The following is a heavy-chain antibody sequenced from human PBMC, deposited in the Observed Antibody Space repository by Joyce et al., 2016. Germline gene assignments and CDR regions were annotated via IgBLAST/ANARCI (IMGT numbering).Heavy chain of an antibody. Sequence: EVQLVESGGGLLQPGGSLRLSCAASGFTFTNYWMHWVRQAPGKGLVWVALVDSDGSGTSYADSVKGRFTISRDNAKNMVYLQMNSLRIEDTAVYYCGSVFEYWGRGALVTVSS. V-gene: IGHV3-74*01. CDR1: GFTFTNYW. CDR2: VDSDGSGT. J-gene: IGHJ4*02. CDR3: GSVFEY.